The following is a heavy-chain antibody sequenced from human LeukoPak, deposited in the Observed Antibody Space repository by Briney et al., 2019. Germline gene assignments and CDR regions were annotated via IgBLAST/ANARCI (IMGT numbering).Heavy chain of an antibody. D-gene: IGHD4-17*01. V-gene: IGHV4-34*01. Sequence: SETLSLTCAVYGGSFSGYYWSWIRQPPGKGLEWIGEINHSGSTNYSPSLKSRVTISVDTSKNQFSLKLSSVTAADTAVYYCAARGPYGDYTTAPWGQGTLVTVSS. CDR1: GGSFSGYY. CDR2: INHSGST. J-gene: IGHJ1*01. CDR3: AARGPYGDYTTAP.